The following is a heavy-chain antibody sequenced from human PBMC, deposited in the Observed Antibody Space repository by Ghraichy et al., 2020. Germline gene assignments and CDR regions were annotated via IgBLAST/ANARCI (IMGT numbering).Heavy chain of an antibody. V-gene: IGHV3-74*01. CDR1: GFTISKYW. J-gene: IGHJ4*02. CDR2: INSAGSVT. CDR3: ASATTDNSGTGIDY. Sequence: ETLSLTCAASGFTISKYWMHWVRQVPGKGLVWVSRINSAGSVTSYADSVNGRFTISRDNAKNTVYLQMNSLRAEDTALYYCASATTDNSGTGIDYWGQGTLVTVSS. D-gene: IGHD3-22*01.